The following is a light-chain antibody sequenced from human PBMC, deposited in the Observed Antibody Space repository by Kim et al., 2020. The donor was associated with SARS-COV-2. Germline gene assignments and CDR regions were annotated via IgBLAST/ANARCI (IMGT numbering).Light chain of an antibody. CDR1: QSVSLDC. Sequence: SPGQGPTLPCCAIQSVSLDCLPWYQQKPGQTPRLFIYGASNRATGISDRFSRSGSATDFTLTISRLEPEDSAVYYCQQYGSSPLTFGGGTKVHIK. CDR2: GAS. J-gene: IGKJ4*01. V-gene: IGKV3-20*01. CDR3: QQYGSSPLT.